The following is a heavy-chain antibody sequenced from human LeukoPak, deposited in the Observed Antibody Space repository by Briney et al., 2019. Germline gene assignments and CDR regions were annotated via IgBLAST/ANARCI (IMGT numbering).Heavy chain of an antibody. CDR2: INPNSGGT. V-gene: IGHV1-2*06. D-gene: IGHD3-16*01. Sequence: ASVKVSCKASGYTFTVYYMHWVRQAPGQGLEWMGRINPNSGGTNYAQKFQGRVTMTRDTSISTAYMELSRLRSDDTAVYYCARVGAPYYYGMDVWGQGTTVTVSS. CDR1: GYTFTVYY. CDR3: ARVGAPYYYGMDV. J-gene: IGHJ6*02.